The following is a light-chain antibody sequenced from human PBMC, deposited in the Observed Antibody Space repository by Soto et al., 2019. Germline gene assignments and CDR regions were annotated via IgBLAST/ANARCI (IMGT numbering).Light chain of an antibody. CDR3: SSFTTSNTLV. Sequence: QSALTQPASVSGSPGQPITISCTGTSSDVGSFDSVAWYQHNPGKAPKLMIYDVSNRPSGVSSRFSGSKSGNTASLSISGLQTEDEANYYCSSFTTSNTLVFGTGTKLTVL. CDR1: SSDVGSFDS. CDR2: DVS. J-gene: IGLJ1*01. V-gene: IGLV2-14*01.